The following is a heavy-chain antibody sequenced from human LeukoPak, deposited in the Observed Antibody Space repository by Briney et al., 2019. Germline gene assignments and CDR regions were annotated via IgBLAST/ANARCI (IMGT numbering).Heavy chain of an antibody. D-gene: IGHD6-19*01. CDR2: ISYDGSNK. CDR3: ATASIAVAGTDFDY. J-gene: IGHJ4*02. Sequence: GGSLRLSCAASGFTFSSYAMHWVRQAPGKGLEWVAVISYDGSNKYYADSVKGRFTISRDNSKNTLYLQMNSLRAEDTAVYYCATASIAVAGTDFDYWGQGTLVTVSS. CDR1: GFTFSSYA. V-gene: IGHV3-30-3*01.